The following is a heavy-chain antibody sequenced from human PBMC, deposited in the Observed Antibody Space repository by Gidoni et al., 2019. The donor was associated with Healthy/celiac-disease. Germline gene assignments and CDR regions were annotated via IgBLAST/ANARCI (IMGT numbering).Heavy chain of an antibody. CDR3: ARRRDGYKNYYYYYGMDV. D-gene: IGHD5-12*01. V-gene: IGHV4-39*01. CDR2: IYYSGST. Sequence: QLQLQESGPGLVKPSETLSLTCTVSGGSISSSSYYWGWIRQPPGKGLEWIGSIYYSGSTYYNPSLKSRVTISVDTSKNQFSLKLSSVTAADTAVYYCARRRDGYKNYYYYYGMDVWGQGTTVTVSS. CDR1: GGSISSSSYY. J-gene: IGHJ6*02.